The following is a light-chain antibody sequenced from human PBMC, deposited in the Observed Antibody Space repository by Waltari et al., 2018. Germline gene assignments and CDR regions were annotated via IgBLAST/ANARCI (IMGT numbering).Light chain of an antibody. CDR3: TSYTSSSTLV. V-gene: IGLV2-14*01. J-gene: IGLJ3*02. CDR1: SSDVGGSNY. CDR2: DVS. Sequence: QSALTQPASVSGSPGQSITISCTGTSSDVGGSNYVSWYQQHPGRVPKLMIYDVSNRPSGVSNRFSGSKSGNTASLTISGLQAEDEADYYCTSYTSSSTLVFGGGTKLTVL.